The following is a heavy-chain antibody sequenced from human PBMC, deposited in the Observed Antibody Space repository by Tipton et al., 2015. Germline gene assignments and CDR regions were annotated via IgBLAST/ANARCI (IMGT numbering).Heavy chain of an antibody. V-gene: IGHV4-61*01. CDR3: AKTHGAYDWYLDQ. Sequence: TLSLTCTVSGGSVSSGSYYWNWIRQSPGSGLEWIGYFHYIGGTNYNPPLRSRVTISADTSKNQFSLKLRSVTAADTAVYFCAKTHGAYDWYLDQWGQGTLVTISS. J-gene: IGHJ4*02. D-gene: IGHD5-12*01. CDR2: FHYIGGT. CDR1: GGSVSSGSYY.